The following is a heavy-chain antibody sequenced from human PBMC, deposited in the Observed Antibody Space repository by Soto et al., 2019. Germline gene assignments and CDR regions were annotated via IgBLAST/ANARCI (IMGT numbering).Heavy chain of an antibody. D-gene: IGHD1-7*01. CDR1: GGSVSIYY. Sequence: ETLSLTCTFSGGSVSIYYWTWIRQTPGKGLEWIGSFHYSENTNYNPSLKGRVTISVDTSKNQFSLKLSSVTAADTAIYYCARESSPGFLGGMELWGMEVWGQGTPVTVSS. V-gene: IGHV4-59*02. CDR3: ARESSPGFLGGMELWGMEV. CDR2: FHYSENT. J-gene: IGHJ6*02.